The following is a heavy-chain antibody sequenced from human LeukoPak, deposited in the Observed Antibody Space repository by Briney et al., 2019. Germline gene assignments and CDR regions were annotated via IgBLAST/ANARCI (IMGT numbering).Heavy chain of an antibody. V-gene: IGHV4-34*01. J-gene: IGHJ4*02. D-gene: IGHD2-21*02. Sequence: SETLSLTCAVYGGSFSGYYWSWIRQPPGKGLEWIGEINHSGSTNYNPSLKSRVTISVDTSKNQFSLKLSSVTAADTAVYYCARGVAYCGGDCYSLWSYDYWGQGTLATVSS. CDR1: GGSFSGYY. CDR3: ARGVAYCGGDCYSLWSYDY. CDR2: INHSGST.